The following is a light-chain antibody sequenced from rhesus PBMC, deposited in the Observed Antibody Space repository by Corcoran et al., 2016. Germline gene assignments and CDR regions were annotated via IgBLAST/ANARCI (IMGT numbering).Light chain of an antibody. V-gene: IGKV3-10*01. CDR2: GAC. CDR1: QSVSSY. Sequence: QVILTQSPATLSLSPGERATLSCRASQSVSSYLAWYQQTPGQAPRLLIYGACSRATGIPDRVSGSGSGTDFTLTISSLEPEDVGVYHCYQHSSGYSFGQGTKVEIK. CDR3: YQHSSGYS. J-gene: IGKJ2*01.